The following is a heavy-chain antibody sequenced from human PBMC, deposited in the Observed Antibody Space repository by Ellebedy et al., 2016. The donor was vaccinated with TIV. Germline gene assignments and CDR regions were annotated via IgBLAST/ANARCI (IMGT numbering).Heavy chain of an antibody. CDR3: AKTLITMIVVVITPYFDY. D-gene: IGHD3-22*01. CDR2: VSGSGAGT. J-gene: IGHJ4*02. CDR1: EFTVSSNY. V-gene: IGHV3-23*01. Sequence: GESLKISCAASEFTVSSNYMTWVRQAPGKGLEWVSTVSGSGAGTYYADSVKGRFTISRDNSKNTLYLQMNSLRAEDTALYYCAKTLITMIVVVITPYFDYWGQGTLVTVSS.